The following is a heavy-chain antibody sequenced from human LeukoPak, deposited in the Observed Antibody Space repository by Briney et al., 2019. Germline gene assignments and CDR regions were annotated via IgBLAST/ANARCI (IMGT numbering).Heavy chain of an antibody. D-gene: IGHD5-18*01. J-gene: IGHJ4*02. Sequence: LGGSLRLSCAAYGFSVGNTYMSWVRQAPGKGLEWVVVFYSDGRTYYAASVKGRFTISRDNPKNTLSPQMNGLRAENTARYSCARDLPWIQLAYWGQGTLVTVSS. V-gene: IGHV3-53*01. CDR1: GFSVGNTY. CDR3: ARDLPWIQLAY. CDR2: FYSDGRT.